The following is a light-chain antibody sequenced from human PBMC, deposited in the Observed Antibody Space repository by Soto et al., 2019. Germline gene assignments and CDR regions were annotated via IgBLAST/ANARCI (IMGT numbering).Light chain of an antibody. CDR3: HQPSSFPNT. Sequence: DSQMSQSQTSVSASVGDRVTITCRASQAISSWLAWYQQKPGKAPKLLIYAASNLQSGVPSRFSGSESGTNFTLTISNLQPEDFATYYCHQPSSFPNTFGQRTRLEI. V-gene: IGKV1D-12*01. CDR2: AAS. J-gene: IGKJ5*01. CDR1: QAISSW.